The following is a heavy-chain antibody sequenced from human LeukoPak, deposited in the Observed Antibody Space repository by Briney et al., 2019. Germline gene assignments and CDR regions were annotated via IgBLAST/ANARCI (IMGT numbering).Heavy chain of an antibody. CDR1: GGTFSSYA. V-gene: IGHV1-69*13. Sequence: ASVKVSCKASGGTFSSYAISWVRQAPGQGLEWMGGIIPIFGTANYAQTFQGRVTITADESTSTAYMELSSLRSEDTAVYYCACGSTRWFDPWGQGTLVTVSS. CDR3: ACGSTRWFDP. CDR2: IIPIFGTA. J-gene: IGHJ5*02. D-gene: IGHD1-26*01.